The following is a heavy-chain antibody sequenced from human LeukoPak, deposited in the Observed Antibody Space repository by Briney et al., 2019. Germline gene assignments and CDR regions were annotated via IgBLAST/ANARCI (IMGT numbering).Heavy chain of an antibody. CDR3: AMIPYCTTATCYYFDY. D-gene: IGHD2-8*01. CDR2: ISAYSGNT. Sequence: GASVKVSCKTSDYTFTTYGISWVRQAPGQGLEWMGWISAYSGNTNYAQKVQGRVTMTTDTSTSTAYMELRSLRSDDTAVYYCAMIPYCTTATCYYFDYWGQGTLVTVSS. V-gene: IGHV1-18*01. J-gene: IGHJ4*02. CDR1: DYTFTTYG.